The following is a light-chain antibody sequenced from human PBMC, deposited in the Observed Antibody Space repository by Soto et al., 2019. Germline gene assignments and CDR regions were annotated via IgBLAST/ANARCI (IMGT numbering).Light chain of an antibody. CDR1: QSVSSY. CDR2: GAS. Sequence: EIVLTQSPATLPLSPGERATLSCRASQSVSSYLAWYQQKPGQAPRLLIYGASNRATGIPARFSGSGSGTDFTLTISSLEPEDFAVYYCQQRSNWPLTFGGGTKVDIK. J-gene: IGKJ4*01. CDR3: QQRSNWPLT. V-gene: IGKV3-11*01.